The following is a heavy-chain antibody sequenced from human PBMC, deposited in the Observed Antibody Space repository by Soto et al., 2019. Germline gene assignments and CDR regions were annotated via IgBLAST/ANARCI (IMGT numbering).Heavy chain of an antibody. J-gene: IGHJ4*02. V-gene: IGHV6-1*01. D-gene: IGHD2-2*01. CDR1: GASVSSNIAA. CDR2: TYYRSKWYN. Sequence: PSQTCSLTCAISGASVSSNIAAWNFIRQSPSRGLEWLGRTYYRSKWYNDYAVSVKSRITINPDTSKNQFSLQLNSVTPEDTAVYYCARGYCSSNSCSMFDYWGQGTMVTVSS. CDR3: ARGYCSSNSCSMFDY.